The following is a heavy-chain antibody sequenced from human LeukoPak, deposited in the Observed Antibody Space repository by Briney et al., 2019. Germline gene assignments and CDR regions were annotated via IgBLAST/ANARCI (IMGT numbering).Heavy chain of an antibody. CDR1: GGSLSGYY. V-gene: IGHV4-34*01. Sequence: SETLSLTCGVYGGSLSGYYWGWIRQPPGKGLEWIGEINHSGSTNYNPSLKSRVTISVDTSKNQFSLNLSSVTAADTAVYYCARSFRVSSSFLYWGQGTLVTVSS. CDR3: ARSFRVSSSFLY. J-gene: IGHJ4*02. D-gene: IGHD2-8*01. CDR2: INHSGST.